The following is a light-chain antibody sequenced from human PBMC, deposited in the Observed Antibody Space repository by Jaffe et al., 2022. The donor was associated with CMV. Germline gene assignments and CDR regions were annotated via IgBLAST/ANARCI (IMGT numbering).Light chain of an antibody. Sequence: DIQMTQSPSTLSAFVGDRVTITCRASQTITDWLAWYQQKPGLAPKLLIHKTSTLQSGVPSRFSGSGSGTEFTLTISSLQPDDFATYYCQQYNFYPCTFGQGTKVEIK. CDR3: QQYNFYPCT. CDR2: KTS. J-gene: IGKJ1*01. CDR1: QTITDW. V-gene: IGKV1-5*03.